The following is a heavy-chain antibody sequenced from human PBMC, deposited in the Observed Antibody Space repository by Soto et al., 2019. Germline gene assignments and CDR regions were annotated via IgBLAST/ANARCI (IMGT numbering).Heavy chain of an antibody. Sequence: SETLSLTCTVSGGSISSYYWSWIRQPPGKGLEWIGYIYYSGSTNYNPSLKSRVTISVDTSKNQFSLKLSSVTAADTAVYYCARDVFVDDYSKGYFAYYYYGMDVWGQGTTVTDSS. CDR2: IYYSGST. J-gene: IGHJ6*02. D-gene: IGHD4-4*01. CDR1: GGSISSYY. CDR3: ARDVFVDDYSKGYFAYYYYGMDV. V-gene: IGHV4-59*01.